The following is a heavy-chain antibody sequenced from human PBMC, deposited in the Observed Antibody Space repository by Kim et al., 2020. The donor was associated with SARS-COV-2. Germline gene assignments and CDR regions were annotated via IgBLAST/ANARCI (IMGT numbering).Heavy chain of an antibody. CDR3: ARVYYGSGDSYYYYGMDV. V-gene: IGHV1-18*01. J-gene: IGHJ6*02. Sequence: ASVKVSCKASGYTFTSYGISWVRQAPGQGLEWMGWISAYNGNTNYAQKLQGRVTMTTDTSTSTAYMELRSLRSDDTAVYYCARVYYGSGDSYYYYGMDVWGQVTTVTVSS. D-gene: IGHD3-10*01. CDR2: ISAYNGNT. CDR1: GYTFTSYG.